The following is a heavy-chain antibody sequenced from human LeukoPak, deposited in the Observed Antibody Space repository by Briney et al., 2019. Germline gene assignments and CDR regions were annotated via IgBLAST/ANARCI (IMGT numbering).Heavy chain of an antibody. Sequence: GGSLRLSCAASGFTFDDYAMHWVRQAPGKGLEWVSGISWNSGSIGYADSVKGRFTISRDNAKNSLYLQMNSLRAEDTALYYCAKASFDWYTYYGMDVWGQGTTVTASS. CDR3: AKASFDWYTYYGMDV. D-gene: IGHD3-9*01. CDR1: GFTFDDYA. J-gene: IGHJ6*02. CDR2: ISWNSGSI. V-gene: IGHV3-9*01.